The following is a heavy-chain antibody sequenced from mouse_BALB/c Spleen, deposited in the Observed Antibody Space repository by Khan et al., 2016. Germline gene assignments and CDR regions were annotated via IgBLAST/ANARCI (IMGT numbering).Heavy chain of an antibody. D-gene: IGHD2-1*01. CDR2: INTNTGEP. CDR3: ARASLLAWFAY. CDR1: GYTFTNYG. J-gene: IGHJ3*01. V-gene: IGHV9-3*02. Sequence: QIQLVQSGPELKKPGETVKISCKASGYTFTNYGMNWVKQAPGKGLKWMGWINTNTGEPTYAEEFKGRFAFSLETSASTAYLQINNLKNEDTATYFCARASLLAWFAYWGQGTLVTVSA.